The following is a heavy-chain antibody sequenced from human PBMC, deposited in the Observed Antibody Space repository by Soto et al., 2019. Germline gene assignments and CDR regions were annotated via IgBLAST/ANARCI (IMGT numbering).Heavy chain of an antibody. J-gene: IGHJ6*02. CDR3: VKDRTPNWNYPGMDV. CDR2: IAYHGSSS. D-gene: IGHD2-15*01. CDR1: GFSFSTYA. Sequence: VQLVETGGGLVQPGGSLTLSCAVSGFSFSTYAMHWVRRAPGRRLEFVSVIAYHGSSSFYADSLKGRFTVSRDNSRNTLYLHMNNLRPEDSSTYYCVKDRTPNWNYPGMDVWGQGTTVTVSS. V-gene: IGHV3-64D*08.